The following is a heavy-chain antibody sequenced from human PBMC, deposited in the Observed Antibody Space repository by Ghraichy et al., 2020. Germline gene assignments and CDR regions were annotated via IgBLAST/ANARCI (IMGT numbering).Heavy chain of an antibody. CDR1: GFSFSTYG. D-gene: IGHD1-1*01. V-gene: IGHV3-30*18. CDR3: AKEQERKGAYYYSAMDV. Sequence: GGSLRLSCAASGFSFSTYGMHWVRQAPGKGLEWVAVMSYDGNNKYYTDSVKGRFTISRDNSKNSLYLEMNNLRAEDTAVYYCAKEQERKGAYYYSAMDVWSQGTTVTV. J-gene: IGHJ6*02. CDR2: MSYDGNNK.